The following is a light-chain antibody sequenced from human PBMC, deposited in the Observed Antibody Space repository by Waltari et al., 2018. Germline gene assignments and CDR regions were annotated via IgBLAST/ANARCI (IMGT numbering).Light chain of an antibody. CDR2: GAS. Sequence: EIVMTQFPAPLPVPQGERPTLSCRASQSVSSNLAWYQQKPGQAPRLLIYGASTRATGIPARFSGSGSGTEFTLTISSLQSEDFAVYYCQQYNNWPLTFGGGTKVEIK. CDR3: QQYNNWPLT. V-gene: IGKV3-15*01. CDR1: QSVSSN. J-gene: IGKJ4*01.